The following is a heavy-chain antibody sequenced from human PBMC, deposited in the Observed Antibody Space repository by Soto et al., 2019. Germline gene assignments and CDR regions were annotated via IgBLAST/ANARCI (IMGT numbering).Heavy chain of an antibody. CDR1: GFTFSDYY. CDR2: ISSSGSTI. V-gene: IGHV3-11*01. J-gene: IGHJ3*02. CDR3: ARDYDSSGYYLFDI. Sequence: GGSLILSCAASGFTFSDYYMSWIRQAPGKGLEWVSYISSSGSTIYYADSVKGRFTISRDNAKNSLYLQMNSLRAEDTAVYYCARDYDSSGYYLFDIWGQGTMVTVSS. D-gene: IGHD3-22*01.